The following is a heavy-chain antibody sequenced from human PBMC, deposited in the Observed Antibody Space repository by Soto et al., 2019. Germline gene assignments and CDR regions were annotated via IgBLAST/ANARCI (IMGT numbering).Heavy chain of an antibody. Sequence: SVKVSCKXSGGTFSSYAISWVRQAPGQGLEWLGGIIPIFGTANYAQKFQGRVTITADESTSTAYMELSSLRSEDTAVYYCARGGVGDIVVVPAANEDAFDIWGQGTMVTVSS. V-gene: IGHV1-69*13. CDR3: ARGGVGDIVVVPAANEDAFDI. CDR1: GGTFSSYA. J-gene: IGHJ3*02. CDR2: IIPIFGTA. D-gene: IGHD2-2*01.